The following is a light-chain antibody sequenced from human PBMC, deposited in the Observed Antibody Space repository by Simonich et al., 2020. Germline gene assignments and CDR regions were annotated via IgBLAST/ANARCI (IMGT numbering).Light chain of an antibody. CDR3: QSYDSSNQV. V-gene: IGLV6-57*03. J-gene: IGLJ3*02. CDR2: EDN. Sequence: NFMLTQPHSVSESPGKTVTISCTRSSGSIARNYVQWYQQRPGSAPTTGIYEDNQRPSGVPDRFSGSNDSSSNSASLTISGLKTEDEADYYCQSYDSSNQVFGGGTKLTVL. CDR1: SGSIARNY.